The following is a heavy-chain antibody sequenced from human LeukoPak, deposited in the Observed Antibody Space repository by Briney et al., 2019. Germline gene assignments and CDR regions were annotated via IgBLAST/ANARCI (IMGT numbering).Heavy chain of an antibody. J-gene: IGHJ6*02. V-gene: IGHV4-4*07. CDR1: GGSISSYY. Sequence: SETLSLTCTVSGGSISSYYWSWIRQPAGKGLEWIGRIYTSGSTNYNPSLKSRVTMSVDTSKNQFSLKLSSVTAADTAVYYCARDREGWLRHNNYYGMDVWGQGTTVTVSS. CDR2: IYTSGST. D-gene: IGHD5-24*01. CDR3: ARDREGWLRHNNYYGMDV.